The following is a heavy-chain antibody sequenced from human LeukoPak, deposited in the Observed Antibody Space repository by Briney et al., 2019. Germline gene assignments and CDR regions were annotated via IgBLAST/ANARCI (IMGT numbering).Heavy chain of an antibody. CDR3: AKAHDFWSGYYYFDY. CDR2: ISGSGGST. J-gene: IGHJ4*02. V-gene: IGHV3-23*01. D-gene: IGHD3-3*01. Sequence: GGSLRLSCAASEFTFSSYAMSWVRQAPGKGLEWVSAISGSGGSTYYADSVKGRFTISRDNSKNTLYLQMNSLRAEDTAVYYCAKAHDFWSGYYYFDYWGQGTLVTVSS. CDR1: EFTFSSYA.